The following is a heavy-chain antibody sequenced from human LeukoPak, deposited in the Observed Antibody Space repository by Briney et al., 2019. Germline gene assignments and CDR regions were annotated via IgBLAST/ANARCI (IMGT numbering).Heavy chain of an antibody. D-gene: IGHD2-21*01. CDR2: MNPNSGNT. J-gene: IGHJ6*03. CDR1: GYTFSSYD. Sequence: ASVKVSCKASGYTFSSYDINWVRQATGQGLEWMGWMNPNSGNTGYAQKFQGRVTMNRNTSISTAYMELSSLRSEDTAVYYCARAPVVPPYYYYYYMDVWGKGTTVTVSS. V-gene: IGHV1-8*01. CDR3: ARAPVVPPYYYYYYMDV.